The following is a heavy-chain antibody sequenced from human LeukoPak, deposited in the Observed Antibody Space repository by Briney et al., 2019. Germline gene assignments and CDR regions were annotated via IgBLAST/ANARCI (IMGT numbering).Heavy chain of an antibody. J-gene: IGHJ4*02. D-gene: IGHD6-6*01. CDR3: ARFSPYSTSFGGAF. CDR2: IDPKSGVT. CDR1: GYTFSVYY. V-gene: IGHV1-2*02. Sequence: ASVKVSCKASGYTFSVYYIHWVRQAPGQGLEWMGRIDPKSGVTTYAQRFQGRVTMTSDTSISTAYMKLSGLRSDDTATYYCARFSPYSTSFGGAFWGQGTLVTVPS.